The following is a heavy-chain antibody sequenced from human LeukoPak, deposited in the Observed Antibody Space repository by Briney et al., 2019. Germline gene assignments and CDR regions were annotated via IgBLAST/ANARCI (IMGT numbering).Heavy chain of an antibody. V-gene: IGHV3-72*01. Sequence: GGSLRLSCAASGFTFSSYSMNWVRQAPGKGLDWVGRTRNKANSYTTGYAASVKGRFTISRDDSKNSLHLQMNSLKTGDTAVYYCVTEPYYYDYSGYLDYWGQGTLVTVSS. CDR2: TRNKANSYTT. CDR1: GFTFSSYS. CDR3: VTEPYYYDYSGYLDY. J-gene: IGHJ4*02. D-gene: IGHD3-22*01.